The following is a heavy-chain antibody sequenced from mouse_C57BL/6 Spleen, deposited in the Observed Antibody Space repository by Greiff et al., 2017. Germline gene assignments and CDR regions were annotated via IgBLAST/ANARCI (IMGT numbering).Heavy chain of an antibody. CDR2: INPNNGGT. CDR3: YPLYYDYGGGDY. J-gene: IGHJ2*01. CDR1: GYTFTDYY. D-gene: IGHD2-4*01. V-gene: IGHV1-26*01. Sequence: EVQLQQSGPELVKPGASVKISCKASGYTFTDYYMNWVKQSHGKSLEWIGDINPNNGGTSYNQKFKGKATLTVDKSSSTAYMELRSLTSEDSAVYYCYPLYYDYGGGDYWGQGTTRTVAS.